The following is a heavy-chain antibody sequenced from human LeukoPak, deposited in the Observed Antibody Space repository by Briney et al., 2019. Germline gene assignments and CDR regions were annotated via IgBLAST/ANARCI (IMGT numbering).Heavy chain of an antibody. CDR1: GGSISSYY. V-gene: IGHV4-59*08. J-gene: IGHJ4*02. Sequence: SETLSLTCTVSGGSISSYYWSWIRQPPGKGLEWIGYIYYSGSTNSNPSLKSRVTISVDTSKNQYSLKMSSVTAADTAVYYCARLYDFWSGYYMGGHYFDYWGQGTLVTVSS. D-gene: IGHD3-3*01. CDR3: ARLYDFWSGYYMGGHYFDY. CDR2: IYYSGST.